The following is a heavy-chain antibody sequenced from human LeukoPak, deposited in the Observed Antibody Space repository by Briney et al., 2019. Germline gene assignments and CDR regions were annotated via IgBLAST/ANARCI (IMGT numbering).Heavy chain of an antibody. Sequence: SETLSLTCTVSGGSISSYYWSWIRQPPGKGLEWIGYIYYSGSTNYNPSLKSRVTISVDTSKNQFSLKLSSVTAADTAVYYCARLRRGGYGSGSYYTWGQGTLVTVSS. CDR3: ARLRRGGYGSGSYYT. CDR2: IYYSGST. D-gene: IGHD3-10*01. V-gene: IGHV4-59*08. J-gene: IGHJ5*02. CDR1: GGSISSYY.